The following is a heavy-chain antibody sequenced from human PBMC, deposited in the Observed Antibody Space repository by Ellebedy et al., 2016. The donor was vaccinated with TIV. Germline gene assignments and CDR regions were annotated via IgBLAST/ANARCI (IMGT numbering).Heavy chain of an antibody. CDR2: IIPIFGTA. CDR1: GGPFRNFE. CDR3: AKRRGYNYGDFES. Sequence: SVKVSCKASGGPFRNFEISWVRQAPGQGLEWMGGIIPIFGTANYAQKFQGRVTITADDFTNTAYMELSSLRSGDTAVYFCAKRRGYNYGDFESWGQGTLDTVSS. J-gene: IGHJ4*02. D-gene: IGHD5-18*01. V-gene: IGHV1-69*13.